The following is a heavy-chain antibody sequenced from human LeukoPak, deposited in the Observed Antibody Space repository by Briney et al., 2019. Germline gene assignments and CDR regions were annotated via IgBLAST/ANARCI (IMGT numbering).Heavy chain of an antibody. D-gene: IGHD1-26*01. V-gene: IGHV4-39*07. CDR2: IYYSGST. Sequence: KPSETLSLTCTVSGGSISSSSYYWGWIRQPPGKGLEWIGSIYYSGSTNYNPSLKSRVTISVDTSKNQFSLKLSSVTAADTAFYYCASQGHHGKIVGTTLSYFYMDVWGKGTTVTVSS. CDR3: ASQGHHGKIVGTTLSYFYMDV. J-gene: IGHJ6*03. CDR1: GGSISSSSYY.